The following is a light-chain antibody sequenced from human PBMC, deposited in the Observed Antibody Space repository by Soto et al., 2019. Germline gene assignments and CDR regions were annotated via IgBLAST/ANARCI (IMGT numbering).Light chain of an antibody. Sequence: IVLTQSPATLSVSPGERATPSCWASQTLDSMVAWYQQKSGQAPRLLIYSASARATGVPARFSGYGSGTDFTLTISSLQSEDLGVYYCQQYKDWPTTFGQGTKVEV. CDR2: SAS. J-gene: IGKJ1*01. CDR3: QQYKDWPTT. V-gene: IGKV3-15*01. CDR1: QTLDSM.